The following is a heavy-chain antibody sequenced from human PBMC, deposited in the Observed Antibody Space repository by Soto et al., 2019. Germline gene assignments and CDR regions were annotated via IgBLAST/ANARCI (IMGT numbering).Heavy chain of an antibody. Sequence: KPSETLSLTCAVDGGSLRGYSWTWIRQPPGKGLEWIGEINYSGNTNYSPSLKSRVTISIDTAKNEFSLRLNSVTAADTAVYYCARGNDYDLWGRGTLVTVSS. J-gene: IGHJ2*01. V-gene: IGHV4-34*01. CDR2: INYSGNT. CDR3: ARGNDYDL. CDR1: GGSLRGYS.